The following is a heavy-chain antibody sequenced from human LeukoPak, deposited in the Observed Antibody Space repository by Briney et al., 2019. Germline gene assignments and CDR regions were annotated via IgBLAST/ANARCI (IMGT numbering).Heavy chain of an antibody. Sequence: GGSLRLSCAASGFTFSSYAMSWVRQAPGKGLEWVSAISGSGGSTYYADSVKGRFTISRDNSKNTLYLQMDSLRAEDTAVYYCARRGDGGRSFDYWGQGTLVTVSS. CDR3: ARRGDGGRSFDY. CDR2: ISGSGGST. V-gene: IGHV3-23*01. J-gene: IGHJ4*02. CDR1: GFTFSSYA. D-gene: IGHD4-23*01.